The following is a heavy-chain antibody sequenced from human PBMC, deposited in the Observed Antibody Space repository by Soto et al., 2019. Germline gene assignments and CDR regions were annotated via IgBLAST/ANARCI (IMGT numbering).Heavy chain of an antibody. V-gene: IGHV3-23*01. J-gene: IGHJ6*02. D-gene: IGHD3-16*01. CDR1: GFTFSSYA. Sequence: VGSLRLSCAASGFTFSSYAMSWVRQAPGKGLEWVSAISGSGGSTYYADSVKGRFTISRDNSKNTLYLQMNSLRAEDTAVYYCAKDGGQYGYYYYGMDVWGQGTTVTVSS. CDR2: ISGSGGST. CDR3: AKDGGQYGYYYYGMDV.